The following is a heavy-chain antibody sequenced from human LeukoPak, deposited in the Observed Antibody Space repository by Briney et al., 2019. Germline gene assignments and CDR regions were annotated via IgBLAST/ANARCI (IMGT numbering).Heavy chain of an antibody. Sequence: GASVKVSCKASGYTFTSYGITWVRQVPGRGLEWMGWINANNGNTNYAQNLQGRVTMTRDTSTSTAYMELSSLRSEDTAVYYCARGIGGRFLEWFYAFDIWGQGTMVTVSS. CDR1: GYTFTSYG. D-gene: IGHD3-3*01. CDR3: ARGIGGRFLEWFYAFDI. J-gene: IGHJ3*02. CDR2: INANNGNT. V-gene: IGHV1-18*01.